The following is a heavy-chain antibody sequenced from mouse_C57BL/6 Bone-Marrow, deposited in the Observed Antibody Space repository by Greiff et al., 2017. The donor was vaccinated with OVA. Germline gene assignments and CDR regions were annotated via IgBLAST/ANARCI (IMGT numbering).Heavy chain of an antibody. Sequence: EVHLVESGPGLVKPSQSLSLTCSVTGYSITSGYYWNWIRQFPGNKLEWMGYISYDGSNNYNPSLKNRISITRDTSKNQFFLKLNSVTTEDTATYYCARDRYYGSSYEWGQGTTLTVSS. CDR2: ISYDGSN. J-gene: IGHJ2*01. CDR1: GYSITSGYY. V-gene: IGHV3-6*01. D-gene: IGHD1-1*01. CDR3: ARDRYYGSSYE.